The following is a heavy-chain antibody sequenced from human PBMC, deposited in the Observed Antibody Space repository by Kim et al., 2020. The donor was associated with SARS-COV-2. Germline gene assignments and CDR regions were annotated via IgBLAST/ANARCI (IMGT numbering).Heavy chain of an antibody. D-gene: IGHD6-13*01. CDR2: ISGSGGST. CDR1: GFTFSSYA. CDR3: AKGERRGSLRQQLVSPYFDY. Sequence: GGSLRLSCAASGFTFSSYAMSWVRQAPGKGLEWVSAISGSGGSTYYADSVKGRFTISRDNSKNTLYLQMNSLRAEDTAVYYCAKGERRGSLRQQLVSPYFDYWGQGTLVTVSS. V-gene: IGHV3-23*01. J-gene: IGHJ4*02.